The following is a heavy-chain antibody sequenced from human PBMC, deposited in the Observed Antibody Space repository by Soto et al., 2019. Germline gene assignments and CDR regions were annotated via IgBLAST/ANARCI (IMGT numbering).Heavy chain of an antibody. D-gene: IGHD5-12*01. CDR1: GGSFSGYY. Sequence: SETLSLTCAVYGGSFSGYYWSWIRQPPWKGLEWIGEINHSGSTNYNPSLKSRVTISVDTSKNQFSLKLSSVTAADTAVYYCARRRGMATITYWYFDLWGRGTLVTVSS. J-gene: IGHJ2*01. V-gene: IGHV4-34*01. CDR2: INHSGST. CDR3: ARRRGMATITYWYFDL.